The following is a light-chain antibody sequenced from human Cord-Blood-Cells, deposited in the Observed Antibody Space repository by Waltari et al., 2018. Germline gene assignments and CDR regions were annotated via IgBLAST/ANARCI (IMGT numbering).Light chain of an antibody. V-gene: IGKV1-39*01. CDR1: QRISSY. CDR2: AAS. CDR3: QQSYSTPYS. Sequence: DIQMTQSPSSLSASVGDRVTITCRASQRISSYLNWYHQKPGKAPKLLIYAASSLQSVVPSRFSGSGSGTDFTLTISSLQPEDFATFYCQQSYSTPYSFGQGTKLEIK. J-gene: IGKJ2*03.